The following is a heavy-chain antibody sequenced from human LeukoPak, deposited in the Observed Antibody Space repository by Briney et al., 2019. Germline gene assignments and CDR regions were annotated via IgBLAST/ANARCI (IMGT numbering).Heavy chain of an antibody. J-gene: IGHJ4*02. V-gene: IGHV3-15*01. D-gene: IGHD3-10*01. Sequence: KPGGSLRLSCAASGFTFSNAWMSWVRQAPGKGLEWVGRIKSKTDGGTTDYAAPVKGRFTISRDDSKNTLYLQMNSLKTEDTAVYYYTTDLVTMVRGVDDVDYWGQGTLVTVSS. CDR3: TTDLVTMVRGVDDVDY. CDR1: GFTFSNAW. CDR2: IKSKTDGGTT.